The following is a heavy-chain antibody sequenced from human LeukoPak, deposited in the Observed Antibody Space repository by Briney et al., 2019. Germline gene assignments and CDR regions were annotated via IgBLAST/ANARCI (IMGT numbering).Heavy chain of an antibody. Sequence: GGSLRLSCAASGFTFSHFGMSWVRLTPGKGLEWVAVISYDGSNKYYADSVKGRFTISRDNSKNTLYLQMNSLRAEDTAVYYCARDEDKATGEVFDYWGQGTLVTVSS. CDR2: ISYDGSNK. D-gene: IGHD3-16*01. CDR3: ARDEDKATGEVFDY. J-gene: IGHJ4*02. CDR1: GFTFSHFG. V-gene: IGHV3-30*03.